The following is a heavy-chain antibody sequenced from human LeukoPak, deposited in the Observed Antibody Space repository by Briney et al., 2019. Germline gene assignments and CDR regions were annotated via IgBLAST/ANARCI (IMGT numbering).Heavy chain of an antibody. J-gene: IGHJ4*02. D-gene: IGHD3-3*01. Sequence: ASVKVSCKASGYAFTGYYMHWVRQAPGQGLEWMGWINPNSGGTNYAQKFQGRVTTTRDTSISTAYMELSRLRSDDTAVYYCARAGYDFWSGYQGKFDYWGQGTLVTVSS. CDR2: INPNSGGT. CDR1: GYAFTGYY. V-gene: IGHV1-2*02. CDR3: ARAGYDFWSGYQGKFDY.